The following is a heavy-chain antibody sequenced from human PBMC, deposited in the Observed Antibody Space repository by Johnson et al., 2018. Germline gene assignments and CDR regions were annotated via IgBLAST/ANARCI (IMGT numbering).Heavy chain of an antibody. J-gene: IGHJ6*03. CDR3: AKDGRVRGVIVDSEFGSYYYYYMDV. CDR1: GFTFSSYG. CDR2: ISYDGSNK. D-gene: IGHD3-10*01. V-gene: IGHV3-30*18. Sequence: VQLVESGGGVVQPGRSLRLSCAASGFTFSSYGMHWVRQAPGKGLAWVAVISYDGSNKYYAYSVKGRFTISRDNAKNSLYLHMNSLGAEDTGVYYWAKDGRVRGVIVDSEFGSYYYYYMDVWGKGTTVTVSS.